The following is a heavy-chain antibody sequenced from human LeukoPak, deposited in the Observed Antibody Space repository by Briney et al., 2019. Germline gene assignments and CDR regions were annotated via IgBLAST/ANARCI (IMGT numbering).Heavy chain of an antibody. Sequence: PSPPLPLPCTVSGGSISSEDYKWSWSPQHQRKDLEWIGYIYYSGSTYYNPSLKSRVTISVDTSKNQFSLKLSSVTAADTAVYYCARGEQQYYMDVWGKGTTVTVSS. V-gene: IGHV4-31*03. CDR2: IYYSGST. J-gene: IGHJ6*03. CDR1: GGSISSEDYK. D-gene: IGHD6-13*01. CDR3: ARGEQQYYMDV.